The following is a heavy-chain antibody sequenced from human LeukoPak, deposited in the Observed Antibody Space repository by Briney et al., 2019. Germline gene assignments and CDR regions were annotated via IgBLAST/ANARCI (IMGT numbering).Heavy chain of an antibody. V-gene: IGHV3-7*01. J-gene: IGHJ4*02. CDR2: IQQDGSGK. CDR3: ARENTRTKYFDY. CDR1: GFTFSSYW. Sequence: GGSLRLSCAASGFTFSSYWMSWVRRAPGEGLEWVANIQQDGSGKYYVDSVKGRFTISRDNAKNSLYLQINSLRAEDTAVYYCARENTRTKYFDYWGQGTLVTVSS. D-gene: IGHD1-1*01.